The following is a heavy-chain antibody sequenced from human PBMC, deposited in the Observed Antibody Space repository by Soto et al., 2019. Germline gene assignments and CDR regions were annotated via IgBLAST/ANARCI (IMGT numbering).Heavy chain of an antibody. CDR3: TTVGSSTRYYYYYYGMDV. CDR2: IKSKTDGGTT. D-gene: IGHD6-19*01. V-gene: IGHV3-15*01. J-gene: IGHJ6*02. Sequence: PGGSLRLSCAASGFTFSNAWMSWVRQAPGKGLEWVGRIKSKTDGGTTDYAAPVKGRFTISRDDSKNTLYLQMNSLKTEDTAVYYCTTVGSSTRYYYYYYGMDVWGQGTTVTSP. CDR1: GFTFSNAW.